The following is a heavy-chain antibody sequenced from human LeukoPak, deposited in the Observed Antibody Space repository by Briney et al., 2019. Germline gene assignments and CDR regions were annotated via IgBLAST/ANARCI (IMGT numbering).Heavy chain of an antibody. D-gene: IGHD3-3*01. CDR3: VRGTTFWRGVDY. CDR1: GFSFSYQW. CDR2: ISPDGSST. J-gene: IGHJ4*02. Sequence: GGSLRLSCSASGFSFSYQWMHWVRHAAREGLVWVSRISPDGSSTAYADSVKGRFTISRDNARNMLYLEMSSLRDEDSAVYFCVRGTTFWRGVDYWGQGTLVTVSS. V-gene: IGHV3-74*01.